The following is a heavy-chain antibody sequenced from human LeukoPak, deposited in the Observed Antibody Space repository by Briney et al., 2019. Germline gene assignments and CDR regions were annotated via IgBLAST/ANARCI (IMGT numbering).Heavy chain of an antibody. CDR2: ISSTGYTT. J-gene: IGHJ4*02. D-gene: IGHD6-6*01. CDR3: AKRRDSSARAFDY. CDR1: GFPFTTYA. Sequence: AGSLRLSCAASGFPFTTYAMSWVRHAPGKGREWVSVISSTGYTTYYADSEKARFTVSRDNSQNTLYLQMNSLRAEDTAVYYCAKRRDSSARAFDYWGQGTLVTVSS. V-gene: IGHV3-23*01.